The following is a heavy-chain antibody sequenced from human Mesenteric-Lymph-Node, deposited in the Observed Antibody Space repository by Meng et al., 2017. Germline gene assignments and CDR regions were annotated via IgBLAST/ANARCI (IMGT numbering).Heavy chain of an antibody. CDR1: GGSMSSGNYY. D-gene: IGHD2-21*01. J-gene: IGHJ4*02. V-gene: IGHV4-30-4*01. CDR2: IHHSGSA. Sequence: QVQLQASGPGLVEPSPPLSLTCTVSGGSMSSGNYYWSWIRQPPGKGLEWIGYIHHSGSAYYNPSLKSRVSISVDTSKNQFSLNLNSMTAADTAVYYCASFDHIPRRNYFDYWGQGTLVTVSS. CDR3: ASFDHIPRRNYFDY.